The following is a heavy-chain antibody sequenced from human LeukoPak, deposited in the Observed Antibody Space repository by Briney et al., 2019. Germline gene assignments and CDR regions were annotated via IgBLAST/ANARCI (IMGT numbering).Heavy chain of an antibody. J-gene: IGHJ4*02. CDR3: ARDVKKAAADSPVDY. CDR1: GFTFSSYS. CDR2: ISSSSSYI. Sequence: KPGGSLRVSCAASGFTFSSYSMNWVRQAPGKGLEWVSSISSSSSYIYYADSVKGRFTISRDNAKNSLYLQMNSLRAEDTAVYYCARDVKKAAADSPVDYWGQGTLVTVSS. D-gene: IGHD6-13*01. V-gene: IGHV3-21*01.